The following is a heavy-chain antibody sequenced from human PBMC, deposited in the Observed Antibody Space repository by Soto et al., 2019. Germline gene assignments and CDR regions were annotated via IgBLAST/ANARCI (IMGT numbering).Heavy chain of an antibody. J-gene: IGHJ1*01. Sequence: PGASQKSSCRGSGYNYISYWIGWVRQKHGKGLEWMGIIYPGDSDTRYSPSFQGQVTISADKSISTAYLQWTSLKASDTAIYYCSKFKYSTSVRYLQHWGQGTPVTVSS. V-gene: IGHV5-51*01. CDR2: IYPGDSDT. CDR1: GYNYISYW. CDR3: SKFKYSTSVRYLQH. D-gene: IGHD6-6*01.